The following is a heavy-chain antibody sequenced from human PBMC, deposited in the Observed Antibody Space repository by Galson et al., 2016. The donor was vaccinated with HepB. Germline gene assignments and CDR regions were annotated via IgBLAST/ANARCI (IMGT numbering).Heavy chain of an antibody. V-gene: IGHV4-61*08. J-gene: IGHJ6*02. CDR3: ARDEGFYNGMDV. CDR1: RFSFRSGAYY. CDR2: IENAGST. D-gene: IGHD2-2*02. Sequence: TLSLTCTVSRFSFRSGAYYWSWVRHSPGKGLEWIGYIENAGSTNDNPSLKRRVTISIDRSKNQFFLELTSVTAADTAVYYCARDEGFYNGMDVWGQGTTVTVSS.